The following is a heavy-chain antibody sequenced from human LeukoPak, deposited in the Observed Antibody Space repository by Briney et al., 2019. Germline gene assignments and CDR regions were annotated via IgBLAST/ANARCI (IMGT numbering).Heavy chain of an antibody. Sequence: ASVKVSCKASGGTFSSCAISWVRQAPGQGLEWMGGIIPIFGTANYAQKFQGRVTITADESTSTAYMELSSLRSEDTAVYYCARDLERGIFDYWGQGTLVTVSS. CDR3: ARDLERGIFDY. D-gene: IGHD1-1*01. CDR2: IIPIFGTA. V-gene: IGHV1-69*13. CDR1: GGTFSSCA. J-gene: IGHJ4*02.